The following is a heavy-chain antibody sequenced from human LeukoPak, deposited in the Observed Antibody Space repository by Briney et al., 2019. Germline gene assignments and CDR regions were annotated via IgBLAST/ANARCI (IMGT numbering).Heavy chain of an antibody. D-gene: IGHD5-18*01. CDR2: ISYDGSNK. CDR3: AKDDGPATAIPKVAYYYGMDV. J-gene: IGHJ6*02. Sequence: GGPLRLSCAASGFTFSSYGMHWVRQAPGKGLEWVAVISYDGSNKYYADSVKGRFTIYRDNSKNTLYLQMNSLRAEDTAVYYCAKDDGPATAIPKVAYYYGMDVWGQGTTVTVSS. V-gene: IGHV3-30*18. CDR1: GFTFSSYG.